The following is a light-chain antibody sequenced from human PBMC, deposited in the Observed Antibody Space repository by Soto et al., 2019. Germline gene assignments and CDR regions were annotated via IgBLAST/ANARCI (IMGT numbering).Light chain of an antibody. Sequence: EKVMTQSPATLSVSPGERATLSCRASQSVRSNLAWYQQKPGQPPRLLIYDASTRATGIPSRFSGSGSGTEFTLTISSLKSEDFAVYYCQQYGTFGQGTKVDIK. V-gene: IGKV3-15*01. CDR3: QQYGT. CDR1: QSVRSN. CDR2: DAS. J-gene: IGKJ1*01.